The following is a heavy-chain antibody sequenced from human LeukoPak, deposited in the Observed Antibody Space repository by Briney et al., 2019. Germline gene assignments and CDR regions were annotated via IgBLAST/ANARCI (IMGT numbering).Heavy chain of an antibody. CDR1: GFTFDDYA. CDR3: AKGTYPWELLFGY. Sequence: GGSLRLSCAASGFTFDDYAMPWVRQAPGKGLEWVSLISGDGGSTYYADSAKGRFTISRDNSKNSLYLQMNSLRTEDTALYYCAKGTYPWELLFGYWGQGTLVTVSS. V-gene: IGHV3-43*02. CDR2: ISGDGGST. D-gene: IGHD1-26*01. J-gene: IGHJ4*02.